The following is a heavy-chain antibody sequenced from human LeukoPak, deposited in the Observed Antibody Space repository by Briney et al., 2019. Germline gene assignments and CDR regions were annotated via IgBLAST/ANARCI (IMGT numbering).Heavy chain of an antibody. D-gene: IGHD6-6*01. J-gene: IGHJ6*02. V-gene: IGHV3-53*04. CDR3: ARSAARLRYYYAMDV. CDR2: IYTGDSGVST. Sequence: GGSLRLSCAASGFSVSNTYMSWVRQAPGKGLEWVSVIYTGDSGVSTYYADSVKGRFTISRHNSKNTLYLQMSSLRAEDTAVYFCARSAARLRYYYAMDVWGQGTTVTVCS. CDR1: GFSVSNTY.